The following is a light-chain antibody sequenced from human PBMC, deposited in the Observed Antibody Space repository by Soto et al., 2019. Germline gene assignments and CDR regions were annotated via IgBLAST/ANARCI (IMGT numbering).Light chain of an antibody. Sequence: QSALTQPPSVSAAPGQKVTISCSGSSSNIGNNYVSWYQQLPGTAPKLVISDNNNRPSGIPDRFSAARSGASATLGITGLQTGDEADYYCGTWDSSVSAVVFGGGTKVTVL. CDR1: SSNIGNNY. CDR3: GTWDSSVSAVV. V-gene: IGLV1-51*01. CDR2: DNN. J-gene: IGLJ2*01.